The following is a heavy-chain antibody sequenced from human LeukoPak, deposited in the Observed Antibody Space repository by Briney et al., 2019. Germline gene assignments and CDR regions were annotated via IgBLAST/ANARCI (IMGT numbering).Heavy chain of an antibody. CDR2: ISYDGSNK. Sequence: GGSLRLSCAASGFTFSSYGMHWVRQAPGKGLEWVAVISYDGSNKYYADSVKGRFTISRDNSKNTLYLQMNSLRAEDTAVYYCAKVSIQTYFDYWGQGILVTVSS. J-gene: IGHJ4*02. V-gene: IGHV3-30*18. D-gene: IGHD1-1*01. CDR1: GFTFSSYG. CDR3: AKVSIQTYFDY.